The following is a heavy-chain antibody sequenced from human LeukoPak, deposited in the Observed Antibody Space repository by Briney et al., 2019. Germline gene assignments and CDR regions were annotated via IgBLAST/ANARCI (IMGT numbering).Heavy chain of an antibody. CDR3: ARDRYCGGDCYSYYFDY. D-gene: IGHD2-21*02. Sequence: GGSLRLSCAASGFTVSSNYMSWVRQAPGKGLEWVAVISYDGSNKYYADSVKGRFTISRDNSKNTLYLQMNSLRAEDTAVYYCARDRYCGGDCYSYYFDYWGQGTLVTVSS. J-gene: IGHJ4*02. CDR1: GFTVSSNY. CDR2: ISYDGSNK. V-gene: IGHV3-30-3*01.